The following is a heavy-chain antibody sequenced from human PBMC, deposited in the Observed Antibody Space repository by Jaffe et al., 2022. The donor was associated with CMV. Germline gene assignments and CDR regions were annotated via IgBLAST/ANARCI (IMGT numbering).Heavy chain of an antibody. CDR3: ARWREKAGAPHYYMDV. J-gene: IGHJ6*03. D-gene: IGHD1-26*01. CDR2: ISSSSSYI. CDR1: GFTFSSYS. V-gene: IGHV3-21*01. Sequence: EVQLVESGGGLVKPGGSLRLSCAASGFTFSSYSMNWVRQAPGKGLEWVSSISSSSSYIYYADSVKGRFTISRDNAKNSLYLQMNSLRAEDTAVYYCARWREKAGAPHYYMDVWGKGTTVTVSS.